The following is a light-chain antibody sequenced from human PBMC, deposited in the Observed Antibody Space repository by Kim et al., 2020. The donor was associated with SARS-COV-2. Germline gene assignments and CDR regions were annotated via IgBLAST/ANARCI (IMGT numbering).Light chain of an antibody. Sequence: ASVGDRVTITCQASQDIKNYLNGYQQKPGKAPKLLIYDESNLETGVPSRFSGSGSGTGFTFAISGLQHEDCATYYCHQYDNLPCTFGPGTKVDIK. CDR1: QDIKNY. CDR2: DES. V-gene: IGKV1-33*01. CDR3: HQYDNLPCT. J-gene: IGKJ3*01.